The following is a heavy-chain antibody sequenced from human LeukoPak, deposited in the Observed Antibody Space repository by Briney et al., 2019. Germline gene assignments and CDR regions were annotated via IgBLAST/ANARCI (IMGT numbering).Heavy chain of an antibody. CDR3: AKDHYYDSCGYAFAFGP. V-gene: IGHV3-23*01. CDR1: VYTFCGYA. CDR2: NSGSGGST. D-gene: IGHD3-22*01. J-gene: IGHJ5*02. Sequence: PGGSVRLSCAASVYTFCGYAIRWVRQAPGRGLERVSANSGSGGSTYYAESVKGRFTISRDNSEITLYLEMNSLRADDTALYYCAKDHYYDSCGYAFAFGPWGQGTLVTVSS.